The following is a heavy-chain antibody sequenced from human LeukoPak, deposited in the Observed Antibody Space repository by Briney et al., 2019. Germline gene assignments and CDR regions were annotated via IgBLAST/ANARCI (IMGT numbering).Heavy chain of an antibody. CDR3: GKDVRGYHRPIDY. Sequence: GGSLRLSCVASGFTFSNYAMNWVRQAPGKGLEWVSVIGGGGGNTDYADSVRGRFTISRDNSKNTVCLQMNSLRVEDTAIYYCGKDVRGYHRPIDYGGQGVLVTVSS. CDR1: GFTFSNYA. V-gene: IGHV3-23*01. CDR2: IGGGGGNT. D-gene: IGHD3-22*01. J-gene: IGHJ4*02.